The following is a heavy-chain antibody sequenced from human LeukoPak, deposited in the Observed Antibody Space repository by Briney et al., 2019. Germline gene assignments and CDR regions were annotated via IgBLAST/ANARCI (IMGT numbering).Heavy chain of an antibody. V-gene: IGHV3-33*01. Sequence: PGGSLRLSCAASGFTFSSYGMHWVRQAPGKGLEWVAVIWYDGSNKYYADSVKGRFTISRDNSKNTLYLQMNSLRAEDTAVYYCARDYRYCSGGSCYSRYFGYWGQGTLVTVSS. CDR1: GFTFSSYG. CDR3: ARDYRYCSGGSCYSRYFGY. CDR2: IWYDGSNK. J-gene: IGHJ4*02. D-gene: IGHD2-15*01.